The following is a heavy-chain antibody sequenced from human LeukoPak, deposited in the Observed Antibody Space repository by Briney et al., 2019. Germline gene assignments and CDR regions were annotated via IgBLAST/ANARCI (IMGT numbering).Heavy chain of an antibody. CDR1: GGSMSSYY. J-gene: IGHJ4*02. Sequence: PSETLSLTCIVSGGSMSSYYWSWIRQPAGKGLEWIGRMYTDGSTNYNPFLNSRVTMSVDTSKKHFSLRLNSVTAADTAVYYCATYDQKLASDNWGQGTLVTVSS. D-gene: IGHD6-13*01. V-gene: IGHV4-4*07. CDR2: MYTDGST. CDR3: ATYDQKLASDN.